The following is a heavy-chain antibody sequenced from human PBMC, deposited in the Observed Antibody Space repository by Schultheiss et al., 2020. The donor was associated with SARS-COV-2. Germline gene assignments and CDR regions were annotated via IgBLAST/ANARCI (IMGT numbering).Heavy chain of an antibody. CDR3: AGENYYGSGSYYMGRKEPSSDY. Sequence: SETLSLTCTVSGGSISSYYWSWIRQPAGKGLEWIGRIYTSGSTNYNPSLKSRVTISVDTSKNQFSLKLSSVTAADTAVYYCAGENYYGSGSYYMGRKEPSSDYWGQGTLVTVSS. CDR2: IYTSGST. V-gene: IGHV4-4*07. J-gene: IGHJ4*02. D-gene: IGHD3-10*01. CDR1: GGSISSYY.